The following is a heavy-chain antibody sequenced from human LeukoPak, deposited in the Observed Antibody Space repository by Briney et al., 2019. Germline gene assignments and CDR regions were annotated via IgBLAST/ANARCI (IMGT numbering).Heavy chain of an antibody. D-gene: IGHD3-3*01. V-gene: IGHV1-18*01. CDR1: GYTFTGYG. CDR2: ISAYNGNT. CDR3: ARDAPGGDTYYDFWSGYITPAAFDI. J-gene: IGHJ3*02. Sequence: ASVKVSCKASGYTFTGYGISWVRQAPGQGLEWMGWISAYNGNTNYAQKLQGRVTMTTDTSTSTAYMELRSLRSDDTAVYYCARDAPGGDTYYDFWSGYITPAAFDIWGQGTMVTVSS.